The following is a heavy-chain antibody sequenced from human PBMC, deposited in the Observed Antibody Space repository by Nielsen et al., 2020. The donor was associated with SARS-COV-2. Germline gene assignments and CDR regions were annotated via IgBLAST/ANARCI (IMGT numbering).Heavy chain of an antibody. CDR3: ARVSIAVARRLTYYYGSGSYPFDY. Sequence: SETLSLTCTVSGASISSYYWSWIRQPPGKGLEWIGYIYYTGSTNYNPSLKSRVTISVDKSKNQFSLKLSSVTAADTAVYYCARVSIAVARRLTYYYGSGSYPFDYWGQGTLVTVSS. CDR1: GASISSYY. J-gene: IGHJ4*02. CDR2: IYYTGST. D-gene: IGHD3-10*01. V-gene: IGHV4-59*12.